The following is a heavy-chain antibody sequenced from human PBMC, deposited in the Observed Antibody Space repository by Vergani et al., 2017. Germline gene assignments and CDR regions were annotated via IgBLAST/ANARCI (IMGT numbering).Heavy chain of an antibody. CDR1: GYTFTSYA. V-gene: IGHV1-3*01. D-gene: IGHD6-13*01. J-gene: IGHJ4*02. CDR2: INAGNGNT. Sequence: QVQLVQSGAEVKKPGASVKVSCKASGYTFTSYAMHWVRQAPGQRLEWMGWINAGNGNTKYSQKFQGRVTITRDTSASTAYMELSSLRSEDTAVYYCARDDEYSSSWYGFDYWGQGTLVTVSS. CDR3: ARDDEYSSSWYGFDY.